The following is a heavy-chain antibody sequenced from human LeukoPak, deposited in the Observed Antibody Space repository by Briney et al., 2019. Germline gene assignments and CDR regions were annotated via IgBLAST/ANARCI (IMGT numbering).Heavy chain of an antibody. V-gene: IGHV4-59*01. CDR1: GGSISSSY. Sequence: SETLSLTCTVSGGSISSSYWSWIRQPPGKGLEWIGYIFYSGSTNYNPSLKSRVSMSVDTSKNQFSLKLTSVTAADTAVYYCARDRRGYCSGGSCPQRRYMDVWGKGTTVTVSS. J-gene: IGHJ6*03. D-gene: IGHD2-15*01. CDR2: IFYSGST. CDR3: ARDRRGYCSGGSCPQRRYMDV.